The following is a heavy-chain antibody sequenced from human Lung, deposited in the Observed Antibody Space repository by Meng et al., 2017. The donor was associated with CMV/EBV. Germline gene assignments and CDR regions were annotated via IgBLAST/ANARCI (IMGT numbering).Heavy chain of an antibody. CDR3: ARYCSRTTRSNYYNAMDV. Sequence: ASXXVSXKASGYTFTSYDITWVRQAPGKGLEWMGWISTYNDNTNYAQKLQGRVTVTTDTSTSTAYMELRSLTSDDTAVYYCARYCSRTTRSNYYNAMDVWGQGXTVTVSS. CDR1: GYTFTSYD. V-gene: IGHV1-18*01. J-gene: IGHJ6*02. D-gene: IGHD2-2*01. CDR2: ISTYNDNT.